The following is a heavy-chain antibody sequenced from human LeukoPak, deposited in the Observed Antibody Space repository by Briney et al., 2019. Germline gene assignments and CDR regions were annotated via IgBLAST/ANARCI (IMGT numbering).Heavy chain of an antibody. V-gene: IGHV4-34*01. CDR1: GGSFSGYY. J-gene: IGHJ5*02. Sequence: SETLSLTCAVYGGSFSGYYWSWIRQPPGKGLDWIGEINHSGSTNYNPSLKSRVTISVDTSKNQFSLELSSVTAADTAVYYCARGRIGSRYYYGSGSTRNWFDPWGQGTLVTVSS. CDR2: INHSGST. D-gene: IGHD3-10*01. CDR3: ARGRIGSRYYYGSGSTRNWFDP.